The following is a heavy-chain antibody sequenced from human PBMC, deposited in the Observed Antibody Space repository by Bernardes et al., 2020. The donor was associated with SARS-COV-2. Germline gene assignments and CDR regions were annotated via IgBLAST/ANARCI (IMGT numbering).Heavy chain of an antibody. J-gene: IGHJ4*02. D-gene: IGHD3-22*01. CDR2: IYTSGST. CDR3: ARIKVYYDSNGQPAYYFDY. V-gene: IGHV4-61*02. CDR1: GASVNIGRDY. Sequence: SEPLSLTCTVSGASVNIGRDYWNWVLQPAGKGLEWIGRIYTSGSTKYNPSLNGRVTISIDRSMNQFSLKLNSVTAADTAVYYCARIKVYYDSNGQPAYYFDYWGQGTLVTVSS.